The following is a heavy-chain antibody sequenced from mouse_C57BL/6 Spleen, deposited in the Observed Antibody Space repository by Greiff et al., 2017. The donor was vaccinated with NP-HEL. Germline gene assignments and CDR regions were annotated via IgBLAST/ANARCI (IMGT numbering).Heavy chain of an antibody. Sequence: VQLQQSGPELVKPGASVKMSCKASGYTFTDYNMHWVKQSHGKSLEWIGYINPNNGGTSYNQKFKGKATLTVNKSSSTAYMELRSLTSEDSAVYYWAREIDSNFYAMDYWGQGTSVTVSS. CDR3: AREIDSNFYAMDY. CDR2: INPNNGGT. V-gene: IGHV1-22*01. J-gene: IGHJ4*01. CDR1: GYTFTDYN. D-gene: IGHD2-5*01.